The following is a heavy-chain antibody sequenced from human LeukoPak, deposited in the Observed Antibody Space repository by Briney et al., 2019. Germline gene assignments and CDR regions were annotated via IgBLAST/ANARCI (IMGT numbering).Heavy chain of an antibody. CDR1: GGSISSGSYY. Sequence: PSETLSLTCTVSGGSISSGSYYWSWIRQPAAKGLEWIGRIYTSGSTNYNPSLKSRVTISVDTSKNQFSLKLSSVTAADTAVYYCARDGITIFGVAQDYWGQGTLVTVSS. J-gene: IGHJ4*02. CDR3: ARDGITIFGVAQDY. D-gene: IGHD3-3*01. V-gene: IGHV4-61*02. CDR2: IYTSGST.